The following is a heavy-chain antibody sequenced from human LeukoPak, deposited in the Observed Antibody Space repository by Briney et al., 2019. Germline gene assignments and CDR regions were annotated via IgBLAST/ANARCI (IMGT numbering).Heavy chain of an antibody. CDR2: INPNSGGT. Sequence: ASAKVSCKASGYTFTGYYMHWVRQAPGQGLEWMGRINPNSGGTNYAQKFQGRVTMTRDTSISTAYMELSRLRSDDTAVYYCARGAYGSGSYYSNWFDPWGQGTLVTVSS. CDR1: GYTFTGYY. D-gene: IGHD3-10*01. J-gene: IGHJ5*02. V-gene: IGHV1-2*06. CDR3: ARGAYGSGSYYSNWFDP.